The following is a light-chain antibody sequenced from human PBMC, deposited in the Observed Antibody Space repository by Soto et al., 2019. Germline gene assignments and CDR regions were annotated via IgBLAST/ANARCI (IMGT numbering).Light chain of an antibody. CDR2: GAS. J-gene: IGKJ1*01. CDR1: QSVSSY. CDR3: PQYSSWPRT. Sequence: DIVMTQSPATLSVSPGETATLSCRASQSVSSYLAWYQQKPGQAPRLLISGASTRATGFPVRFSGSGSGTEFTLTISSLQSEDFAIYYCPQYSSWPRTFGQGTRVEIK. V-gene: IGKV3-15*01.